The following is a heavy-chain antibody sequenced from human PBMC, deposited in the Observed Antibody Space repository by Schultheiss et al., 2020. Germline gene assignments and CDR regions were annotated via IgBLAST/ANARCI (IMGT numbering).Heavy chain of an antibody. CDR1: GFTFSDYY. CDR2: ISSNGGST. D-gene: IGHD3-16*01. V-gene: IGHV3-64D*08. Sequence: GGSLRLSCAASGFTFSDYYMNWVRQAPGKGLEYVSAISSNGGSTYYADSVKGRFTISRDNSKNTLYLQMSSLRAEDTAVYYCAREGGNWFDPWGQGTLVTVSS. J-gene: IGHJ5*02. CDR3: AREGGNWFDP.